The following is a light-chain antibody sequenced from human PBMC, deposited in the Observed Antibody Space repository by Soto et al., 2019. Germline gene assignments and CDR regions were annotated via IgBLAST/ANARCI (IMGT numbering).Light chain of an antibody. Sequence: EIVLTQSPATLSLSXXXRGTLSCRASQSVSTYLAWYQQKPGQAPRLLIYDASNRATGIPARFSGSGSGTDFTLTISYIEPEDFAFYYCQQHSDWVTFGGGTKVEI. CDR3: QQHSDWVT. J-gene: IGKJ4*01. V-gene: IGKV3-11*01. CDR2: DAS. CDR1: QSVSTY.